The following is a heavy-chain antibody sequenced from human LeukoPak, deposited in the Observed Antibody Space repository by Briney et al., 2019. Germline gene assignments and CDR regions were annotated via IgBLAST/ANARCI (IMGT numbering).Heavy chain of an antibody. D-gene: IGHD3-22*01. V-gene: IGHV4-39*01. CDR3: ARQGTTMIVVVV. Sequence: SETLSLTCTVSGGSISSSSYYWGWIRQPPGKGLEWIGSIYYSGSTYYNPSLKSRVTISVDTSKNQFSLKLSSVTAADTAVYYCARQGTTMIVVVVWGQGTLVTVSS. CDR2: IYYSGST. J-gene: IGHJ1*01. CDR1: GGSISSSSYY.